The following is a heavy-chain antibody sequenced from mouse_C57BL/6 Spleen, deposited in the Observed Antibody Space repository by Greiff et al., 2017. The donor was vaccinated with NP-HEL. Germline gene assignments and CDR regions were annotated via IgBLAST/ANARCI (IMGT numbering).Heavy chain of an antibody. CDR2: IYPGDGDT. CDR1: GYAFSSYW. Sequence: VQLQQSGAELVKPGASVKISCKASGYAFSSYWMNWVKQRPGKGLEWIGQIYPGDGDTNYNGKFKGKATLTADKSSSTAYMQLSSLTSEDSAVYCCTRSTTVVATNFDYWGQGTTLTVSS. V-gene: IGHV1-80*01. J-gene: IGHJ2*01. D-gene: IGHD1-1*01. CDR3: TRSTTVVATNFDY.